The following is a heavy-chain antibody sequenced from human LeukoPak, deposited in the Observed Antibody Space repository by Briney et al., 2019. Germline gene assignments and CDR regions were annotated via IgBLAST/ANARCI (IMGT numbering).Heavy chain of an antibody. CDR2: IYSDNT. J-gene: IGHJ4*02. V-gene: IGHV3-53*01. CDR1: GFTFSNYA. CDR3: ARRAGAYSHPYDY. D-gene: IGHD4/OR15-4a*01. Sequence: GGSLRLSCGASGFTFSNYAMSWVRQAPGKGLEWVSFIYSDNTHYSDSVKGRFTISRDNSKNTLYLQMNSLRAEDTAVYYCARRAGAYSHPYDYWGQGTLVTVSS.